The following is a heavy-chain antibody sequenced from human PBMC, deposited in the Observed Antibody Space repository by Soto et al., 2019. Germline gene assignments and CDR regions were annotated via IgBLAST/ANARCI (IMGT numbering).Heavy chain of an antibody. CDR2: INAGNGNT. J-gene: IGHJ5*02. CDR3: AREPGRILTGYFSWFDP. Sequence: ASVKVSCKASGYTFTSYAMHWVRQAPGQRLEWMGWINAGNGNTKYSQKFQGRVTITRDTSASTAYMELSSLRSEDTAVYYCAREPGRILTGYFSWFDPWGQGTLVTVSS. D-gene: IGHD3-9*01. CDR1: GYTFTSYA. V-gene: IGHV1-3*01.